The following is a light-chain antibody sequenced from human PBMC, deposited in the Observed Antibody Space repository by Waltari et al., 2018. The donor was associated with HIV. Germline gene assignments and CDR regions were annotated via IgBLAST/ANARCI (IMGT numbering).Light chain of an antibody. J-gene: IGLJ3*02. CDR1: SSDIGAYDS. CDR3: SSYGDSLRVL. CDR2: EGT. V-gene: IGLV2-8*01. Sequence: QSALTQPPSASGSLGQSVTISCTGSSSDIGAYDSVSWFQPHPRGAPKLLLSEGTRRPSTFADRFSGSRSGSTAFLTVAGLQPDDEATYFCSSYGDSLRVLFGGGTNVTVL.